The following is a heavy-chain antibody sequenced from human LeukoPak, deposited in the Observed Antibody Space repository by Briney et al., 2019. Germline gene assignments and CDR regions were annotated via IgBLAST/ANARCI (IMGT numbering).Heavy chain of an antibody. V-gene: IGHV4-38-2*01. CDR1: GYSISSGYY. D-gene: IGHD3-22*01. Sequence: PSETLSLTCAVSGYSISSGYYWGWIRQPPGKGLEWIGSIYYSGSTYYNPSLKSRVTISVDTSKNQFSLKLSSVTAADTAVYYCARATYYYDSSGYYYTYYFDYWGQGTLVTVSS. CDR3: ARATYYYDSSGYYYTYYFDY. CDR2: IYYSGST. J-gene: IGHJ4*02.